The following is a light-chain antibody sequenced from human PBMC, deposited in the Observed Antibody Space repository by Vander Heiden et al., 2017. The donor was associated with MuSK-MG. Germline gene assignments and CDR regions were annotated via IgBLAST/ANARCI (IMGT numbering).Light chain of an antibody. CDR3: QSYDSSLSGPWV. Sequence: QSVLTQPPSVSGAPGQRVTISRTGSSSNIGAGYDVHWYQQLPGTAPKLLIYGNSNRPSRVPDRFSGSKSGTSASLAITGLQAEDEADYYCQSYDSSLSGPWVFGGGTKLTVL. CDR2: GNS. V-gene: IGLV1-40*01. J-gene: IGLJ3*02. CDR1: SSNIGAGYD.